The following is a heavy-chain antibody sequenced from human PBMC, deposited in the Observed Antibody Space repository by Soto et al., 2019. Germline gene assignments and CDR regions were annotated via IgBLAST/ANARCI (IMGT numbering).Heavy chain of an antibody. Sequence: PGGSLRLSCAASGFTFSSYGMHWVRQAPGKGLEWVAVIWYDGSNKYYADSVKGRFTISRDNSKNTLYLQMNSLRAEDTAVYYCARDVRYDSSGVDMWGQGTMVTVSS. J-gene: IGHJ3*02. D-gene: IGHD3-22*01. CDR2: IWYDGSNK. CDR1: GFTFSSYG. CDR3: ARDVRYDSSGVDM. V-gene: IGHV3-33*01.